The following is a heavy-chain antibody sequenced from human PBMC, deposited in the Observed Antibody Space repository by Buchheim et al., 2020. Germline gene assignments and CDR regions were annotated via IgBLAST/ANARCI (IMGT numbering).Heavy chain of an antibody. CDR3: ARGGPELRFLEWLLVY. Sequence: EVQLVESGGGLVQPGGSLRLSCAASGFTFSSYSMNWVRQAPGKGLEWVSYISSSSSTIYYADSVKGRFTISRDNAKNSLSLQMNSLRDEDTAVYYCARGGPELRFLEWLLVYWGQGTL. CDR2: ISSSSSTI. CDR1: GFTFSSYS. J-gene: IGHJ4*02. D-gene: IGHD3-3*01. V-gene: IGHV3-48*02.